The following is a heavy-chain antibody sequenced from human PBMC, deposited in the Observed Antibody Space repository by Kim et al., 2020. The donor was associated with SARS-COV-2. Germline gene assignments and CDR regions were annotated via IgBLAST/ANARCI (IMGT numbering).Heavy chain of an antibody. D-gene: IGHD3-22*01. J-gene: IGHJ4*02. V-gene: IGHV3-15*01. Sequence: APGKGRFTISRDDSKNTLYLQMNSLKTEDTAVYYCTTDRAGYYDSSGYYDWGQGTLVTVSS. CDR3: TTDRAGYYDSSGYYD.